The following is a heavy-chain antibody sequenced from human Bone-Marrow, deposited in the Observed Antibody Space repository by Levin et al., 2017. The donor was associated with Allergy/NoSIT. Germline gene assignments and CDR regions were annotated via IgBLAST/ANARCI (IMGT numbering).Heavy chain of an antibody. D-gene: IGHD5-12*01. CDR2: IYHSGST. Sequence: SETLSLTCAVSGDSISSGGYSWSWIRQPPGKGLEWIGYIYHSGSTYYNPSLKSRVIISEDRSRNQFSLRLSSVTAEDTAMYYCARGGNKVATIPAFEHWGRETLVTVSS. V-gene: IGHV4-30-2*01. J-gene: IGHJ4*02. CDR1: GDSISSGGYS. CDR3: ARGGNKVATIPAFEH.